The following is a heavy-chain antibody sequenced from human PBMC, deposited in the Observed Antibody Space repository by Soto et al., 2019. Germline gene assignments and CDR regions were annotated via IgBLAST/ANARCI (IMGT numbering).Heavy chain of an antibody. CDR2: IIPIFAKP. Sequence: QVQLIQSGAELKRPGSSVTVSCKASGDTFSSYSITWLRQAPGQRLEWMGGIIPIFAKPTYAQKFQGRVAITADDATITVYMELTSLTSEDTAVDYCARGPGIWNYVYIVGQWTPLSVSS. CDR1: GDTFSSYS. D-gene: IGHD1-7*01. V-gene: IGHV1-69*01. CDR3: ARGPGIWNYVYI. J-gene: IGHJ3*02.